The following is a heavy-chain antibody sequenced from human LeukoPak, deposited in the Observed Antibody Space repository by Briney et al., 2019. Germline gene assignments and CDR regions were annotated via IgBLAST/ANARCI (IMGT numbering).Heavy chain of an antibody. V-gene: IGHV3-33*01. J-gene: IGHJ4*02. CDR2: IWYDGSNK. Sequence: GRSLRLSCAASGFTFSSYGMHWVRQAPGKGLEWVAVIWYDGSNKYYADSVKGRFTISRDNSKNTLYLQMNSLRAEDTAVYYCARDQNGGAEDYWGQGTLVTVSS. CDR1: GFTFSSYG. D-gene: IGHD1-1*01. CDR3: ARDQNGGAEDY.